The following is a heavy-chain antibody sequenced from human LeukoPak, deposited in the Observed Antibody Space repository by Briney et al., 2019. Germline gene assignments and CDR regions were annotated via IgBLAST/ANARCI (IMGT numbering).Heavy chain of an antibody. CDR1: GYSISSGYY. D-gene: IGHD3-22*01. J-gene: IGHJ4*02. V-gene: IGHV4-38-2*01. CDR3: ARQSMIVVVSWDY. CDR2: IYHSGST. Sequence: PSETLSLTCAVSGYSISSGYYWGWIRQPPGKGLEWIGSIYHSGSTYYSPSLKSRVTISVDTSKNQFSLKLSSVTAADTAVYYCARQSMIVVVSWDYWGQGTLVTVSS.